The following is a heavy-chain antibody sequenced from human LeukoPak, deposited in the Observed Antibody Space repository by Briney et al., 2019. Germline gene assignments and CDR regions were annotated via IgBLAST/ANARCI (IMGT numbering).Heavy chain of an antibody. D-gene: IGHD3-22*01. V-gene: IGHV1-69*05. CDR2: IIPIFGTA. J-gene: IGHJ3*02. CDR1: GYTFTSYD. CDR3: ARDGDYYDSSGYTIDAFDI. Sequence: SVKVSCKASGYTFTSYDINWVRQATGQGLEWMGGIIPIFGTANYAQKFQGRVTITTDESTSTAYMELSSLRSEDTAVYYCARDGDYYDSSGYTIDAFDIWGQGTMVTVSS.